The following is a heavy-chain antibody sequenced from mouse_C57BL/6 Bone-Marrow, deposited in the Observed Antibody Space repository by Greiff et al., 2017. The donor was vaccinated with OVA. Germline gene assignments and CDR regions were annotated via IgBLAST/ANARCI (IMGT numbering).Heavy chain of an antibody. CDR3: TTDYSNYDWFAY. CDR1: GFNIKDDY. J-gene: IGHJ3*01. D-gene: IGHD2-5*01. V-gene: IGHV14-4*01. Sequence: EVKLMESGAELVRPGASVKLSCTASGFNIKDDYMHWVKQRPEQGLEWIGWIDPENGDTEYASKFQGKATITADTSSNTAYLQLSSLTSEDTAVYYCTTDYSNYDWFAYWGQGTLVTVSA. CDR2: IDPENGDT.